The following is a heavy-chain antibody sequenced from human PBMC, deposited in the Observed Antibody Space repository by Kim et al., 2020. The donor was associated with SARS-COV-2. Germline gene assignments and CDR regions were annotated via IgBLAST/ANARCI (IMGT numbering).Heavy chain of an antibody. J-gene: IGHJ4*02. CDR1: GFTVNSNY. CDR2: IYTDGGT. D-gene: IGHD3-10*01. CDR3: ATRRGSGTYYPFYS. V-gene: IGHV3-53*01. Sequence: GGSLRLSCAPSGFTVNSNYMSWVRQAPGKGLEFVSVIYTDGGTYYADSVKGRFTISRDNSKNTLILHMNNLRAEDTALYYCATRRGSGTYYPFYSWGQGT.